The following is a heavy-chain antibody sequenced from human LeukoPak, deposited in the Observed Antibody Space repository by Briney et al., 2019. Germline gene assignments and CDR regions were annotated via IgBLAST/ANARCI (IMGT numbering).Heavy chain of an antibody. CDR3: ARPSGVYAFFNY. Sequence: SETLSLTCAVYGGSFSGYYWSWIRQLPGKGLGWIGEINHSGSTNYNPSLKSRVTISVDTSKNQFSLKLSSVTAADTAVYYCARPSGVYAFFNYWGQGTLVTVSS. CDR1: GGSFSGYY. D-gene: IGHD2-8*01. V-gene: IGHV4-34*01. J-gene: IGHJ4*02. CDR2: INHSGST.